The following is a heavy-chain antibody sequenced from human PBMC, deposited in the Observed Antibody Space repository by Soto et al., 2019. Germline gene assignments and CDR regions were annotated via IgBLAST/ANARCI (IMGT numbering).Heavy chain of an antibody. CDR3: ATSLPFDVHIAASTRWYYYGMDV. J-gene: IGHJ6*02. V-gene: IGHV3-53*01. D-gene: IGHD5-12*01. Sequence: PGGSLRLSCAASGFTVNTNYMSWVRQAPGRGLEWVSIIYNGGDTYYADSVRGRFTISRDTSKNTLSLEMNSLRAEDTAVYYCATSLPFDVHIAASTRWYYYGMDVWGQGTTVTVSS. CDR1: GFTVNTNY. CDR2: IYNGGDT.